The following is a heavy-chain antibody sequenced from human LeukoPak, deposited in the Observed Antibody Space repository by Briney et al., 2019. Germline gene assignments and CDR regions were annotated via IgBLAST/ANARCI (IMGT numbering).Heavy chain of an antibody. Sequence: PGGSLRLSCAASGFTFSDYYMSWIRQAPGKGLEWVSYISSSGSTIYYADSVKGRFTISRDNAKNSLYLQMNSLRAEDTAVYCCARSDVWGSYLFDYWGQGTLVTVSS. CDR3: ARSDVWGSYLFDY. CDR1: GFTFSDYY. V-gene: IGHV3-11*01. D-gene: IGHD3-16*02. J-gene: IGHJ4*02. CDR2: ISSSGSTI.